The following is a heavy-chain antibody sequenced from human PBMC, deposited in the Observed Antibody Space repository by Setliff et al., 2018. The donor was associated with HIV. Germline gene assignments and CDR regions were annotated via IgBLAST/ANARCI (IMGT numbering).Heavy chain of an antibody. CDR3: ARKGGYYDSSGSGWFDP. V-gene: IGHV1-2*02. Sequence: GASVKVSCKTSGYTFVNYYVNWVRQAPGQGLEWMGWINPNSGGTDYAQKFQGRVTMTRDTSISTAYMELSRLKSDDTAVYYCARKGGYYDSSGSGWFDPWGQGTLVTVSS. CDR1: GYTFVNYY. J-gene: IGHJ5*02. D-gene: IGHD3-22*01. CDR2: INPNSGGT.